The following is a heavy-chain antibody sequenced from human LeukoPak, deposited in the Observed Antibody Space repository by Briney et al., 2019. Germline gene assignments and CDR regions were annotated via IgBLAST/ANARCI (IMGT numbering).Heavy chain of an antibody. CDR2: ISSSSSYI. D-gene: IGHD3-16*01. CDR3: AREFGVIPDY. V-gene: IGHV3-21*01. J-gene: IGHJ4*02. CDR1: GFTFSSYG. Sequence: AGSLSLSCAASGFTFSSYGMNWIRQAPGKGLEWVSSISSSSSYIYYADSVKGRFTISRDNAKNSLYLPNNYLRAEGTAVYYCAREFGVIPDYSGQGTLVTVSS.